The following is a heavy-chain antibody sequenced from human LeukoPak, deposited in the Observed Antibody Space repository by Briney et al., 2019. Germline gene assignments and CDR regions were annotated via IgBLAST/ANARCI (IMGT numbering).Heavy chain of an antibody. Sequence: GGSLRLSCAASGFTFSSYEMNWVRQAPGKGLEWVSYISSSGSTIYYADSVKGRFTISRDNSKNTLYLQMNSLRAEDTAVYYCAKSELVVPDYYYYYYMDVWGKGTTVTISS. CDR1: GFTFSSYE. J-gene: IGHJ6*03. CDR3: AKSELVVPDYYYYYYMDV. D-gene: IGHD2-2*01. CDR2: ISSSGSTI. V-gene: IGHV3-48*03.